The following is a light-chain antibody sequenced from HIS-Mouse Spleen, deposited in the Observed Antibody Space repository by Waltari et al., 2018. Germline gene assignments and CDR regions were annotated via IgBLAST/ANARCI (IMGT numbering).Light chain of an antibody. V-gene: IGLV3-1*01. Sequence: SYELTQPPSVSVSPGQTASITCSGATFGAKYACWYQQKPGQSPVLVIYQDSKRPSGVSNRFSGSKSGNTASLTISGLQAEDEADYYCCSYAGSSTFGVFGGGTKLTVL. CDR2: QDS. CDR3: CSYAGSSTFGV. J-gene: IGLJ3*02. CDR1: TFGAKY.